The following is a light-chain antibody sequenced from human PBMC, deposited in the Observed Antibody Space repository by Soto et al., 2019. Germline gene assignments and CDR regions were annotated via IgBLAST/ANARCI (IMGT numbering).Light chain of an antibody. J-gene: IGKJ1*01. CDR1: QSINRD. V-gene: IGKV3-15*01. CDR3: QQYNKWPRA. CDR2: STS. Sequence: EIVMTQSPATLSVSPGEGATLSCMACQSINRDLAWYQQTPGQAPRLLIYSTSTRATGIPARFSGSGSGTEFTLSISSLQSEDFAIYYCQQYNKWPRAFGQGTKVDIK.